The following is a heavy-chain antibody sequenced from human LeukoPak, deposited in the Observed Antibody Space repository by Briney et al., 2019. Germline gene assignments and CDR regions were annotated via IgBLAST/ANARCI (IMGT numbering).Heavy chain of an antibody. Sequence: SETLSLTCTVSGYSISSGYYWGWIRQPPGKGLEWIGSIYHSGSTYYNPSLKSRVTISVDTSKNQFSLKLSSVTAADTAVYYCARIGSGSYPFDYWGQGTLVTVSS. V-gene: IGHV4-38-2*02. D-gene: IGHD3-10*01. CDR2: IYHSGST. J-gene: IGHJ4*02. CDR3: ARIGSGSYPFDY. CDR1: GYSISSGYY.